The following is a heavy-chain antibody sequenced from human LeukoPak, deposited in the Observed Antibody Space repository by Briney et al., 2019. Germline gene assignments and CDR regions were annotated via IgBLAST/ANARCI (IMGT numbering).Heavy chain of an antibody. J-gene: IGHJ3*02. CDR2: IRWNSGSI. D-gene: IGHD3-22*01. V-gene: IGHV3-9*01. CDR3: AKANYDDSSGYPDSDAFDI. Sequence: SLRLSGVASGFTFDDYALYWVRQAPGTGLEGVSGIRWNSGSIGYADSVKGRFTISSDNAKNYLYLQMNSLRAEHPASYYCAKANYDDSSGYPDSDAFDIWGQGTMVTVSS. CDR1: GFTFDDYA.